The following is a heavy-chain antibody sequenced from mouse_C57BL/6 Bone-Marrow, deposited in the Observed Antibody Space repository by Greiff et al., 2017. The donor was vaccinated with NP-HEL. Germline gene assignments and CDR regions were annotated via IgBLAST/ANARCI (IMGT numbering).Heavy chain of an antibody. D-gene: IGHD1-1*01. Sequence: EVQLQQSGPGLVKPSQSLSLTCSVTGYSITSGYYWNWIRQFPGNKLEWMGYISYDGSNNYNPSLKNRISITRDTSKNQFFLKLNSVTTEDTATYYCAREGNYGSLFDYWGQGTTLTVSS. CDR3: AREGNYGSLFDY. J-gene: IGHJ2*01. CDR2: ISYDGSN. CDR1: GYSITSGYY. V-gene: IGHV3-6*01.